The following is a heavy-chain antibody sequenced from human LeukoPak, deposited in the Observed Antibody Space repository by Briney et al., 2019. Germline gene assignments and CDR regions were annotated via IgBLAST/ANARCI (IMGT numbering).Heavy chain of an antibody. V-gene: IGHV3-9*01. D-gene: IGHD1-20*01. CDR3: AKDKYNWNPGRYFDY. CDR2: ISWNSGSI. Sequence: GGSLRLSCAASGFTFDDYAMHWVRQAPGKGLEWVSGISWNSGSIGYADSVKGRFTISRDNAKNSLYLQMNSLRAEDTALYYCAKDKYNWNPGRYFDYWGQGTLVTVSS. J-gene: IGHJ4*02. CDR1: GFTFDDYA.